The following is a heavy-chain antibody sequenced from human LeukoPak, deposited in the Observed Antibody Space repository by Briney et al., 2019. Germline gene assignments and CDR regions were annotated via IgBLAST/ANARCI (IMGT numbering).Heavy chain of an antibody. CDR1: GFIFNNYA. CDR3: AKGAYDYIEIAYFDY. CDR2: IIGSSGST. Sequence: GGSLRLSCVASGFIFNNYAMNWVRQAPGEGREWVSLIIGSSGSTFYADSVKGRFTISRDKSKNTLYLQMNSLRAEDTAVYYCAKGAYDYIEIAYFDYWGQGSLVTVSS. J-gene: IGHJ4*02. V-gene: IGHV3-23*01. D-gene: IGHD5-12*01.